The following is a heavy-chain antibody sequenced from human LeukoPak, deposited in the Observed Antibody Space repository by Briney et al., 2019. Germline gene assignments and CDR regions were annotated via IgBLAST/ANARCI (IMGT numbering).Heavy chain of an antibody. J-gene: IGHJ4*02. V-gene: IGHV3-21*01. CDR1: GFTFRDYS. Sequence: PGGSLRLSCAASGFTFRDYSMNWVRQAPGKGLEWVASISSSTSYIFYADSVKGRFTIARDNAENSLYLQMNSLRAEDTAIYYCAKAVGGCAGGSCFPGYWGQGTLVTVSS. CDR2: ISSSTSYI. D-gene: IGHD2-15*01. CDR3: AKAVGGCAGGSCFPGY.